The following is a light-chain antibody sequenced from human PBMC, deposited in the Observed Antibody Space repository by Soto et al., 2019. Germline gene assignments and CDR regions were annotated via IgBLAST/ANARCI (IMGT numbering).Light chain of an antibody. Sequence: DIVMTQSPLSLPVTPGEPASISCRSSQSLLHSNGYNYLDWYLQKPGQSPQLLIYLGSNRASGVPDRFSGSGSGTDFTLTISSVEAEDVAVYYCMQALQTPFTFGPGTKVDIK. J-gene: IGKJ3*01. CDR3: MQALQTPFT. CDR2: LGS. CDR1: QSLLHSNGYNY. V-gene: IGKV2-28*01.